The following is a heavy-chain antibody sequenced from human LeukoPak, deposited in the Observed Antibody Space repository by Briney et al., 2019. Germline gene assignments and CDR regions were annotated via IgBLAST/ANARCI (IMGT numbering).Heavy chain of an antibody. V-gene: IGHV3-33*01. D-gene: IGHD3-9*01. J-gene: IGHJ6*02. CDR3: ARESYYDILTGYFQTYYYYGMDV. CDR2: IWYDGSNK. Sequence: PGGSLRLSCAASGFTFSSYGMHWVRQAPGKGLEWVAVIWYDGSNKYYADSVKGRFTISRDNSKNTLYLQMNSLRAEDTAVYYCARESYYDILTGYFQTYYYYGMDVWGQGTTVTVSS. CDR1: GFTFSSYG.